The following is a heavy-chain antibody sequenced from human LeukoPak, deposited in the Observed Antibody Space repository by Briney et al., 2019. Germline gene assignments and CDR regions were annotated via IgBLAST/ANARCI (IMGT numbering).Heavy chain of an antibody. D-gene: IGHD6-13*01. J-gene: IGHJ6*02. V-gene: IGHV1-58*01. CDR1: GFTFTSSA. Sequence: SVKVSSKASGFTFTSSAVQWVRQARGQRLEWIGWIVVGSGNTNYAQKFQERVTITRDMSTSTAYMELSSLRSEDTAVYYCAAGYSSSWYYYGMDVWGQGTTVTVSS. CDR2: IVVGSGNT. CDR3: AAGYSSSWYYYGMDV.